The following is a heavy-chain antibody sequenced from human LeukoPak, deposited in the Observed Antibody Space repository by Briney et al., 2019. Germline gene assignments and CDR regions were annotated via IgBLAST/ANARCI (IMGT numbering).Heavy chain of an antibody. CDR3: ARDYPGYGDYVFLYYYGMDV. J-gene: IGHJ6*04. CDR1: GGTFSSYT. Sequence: GASVKVPCKASGGTFSSYTISWVRQAPGQGLEWMGGIIPIFGTANYAQKFQGRVTITADKSTSTAYMELSSLRSEDTAVYYCARDYPGYGDYVFLYYYGMDVWGKGTTVTVSS. D-gene: IGHD4-17*01. CDR2: IIPIFGTA. V-gene: IGHV1-69*06.